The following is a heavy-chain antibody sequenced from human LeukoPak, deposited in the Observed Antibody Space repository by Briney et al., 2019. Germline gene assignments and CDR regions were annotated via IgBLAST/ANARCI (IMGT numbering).Heavy chain of an antibody. CDR2: LHFSGTP. J-gene: IGHJ4*02. Sequence: SETLTLACNVSDDSIRTNSYYWAWIRQPPGKGLEWVGSLHFSGTPYYSPSLSSRVTVSRDTSKNHFSLNLKSVTATDTGVYFCTRGGDAHKLGNFWGPGILVTVSS. CDR3: TRGGDAHKLGNF. V-gene: IGHV4-39*02. D-gene: IGHD2-2*01. CDR1: DDSIRTNSYY.